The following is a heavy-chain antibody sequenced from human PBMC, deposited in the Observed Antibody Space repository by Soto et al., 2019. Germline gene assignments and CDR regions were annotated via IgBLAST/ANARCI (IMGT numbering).Heavy chain of an antibody. D-gene: IGHD3-10*01. CDR3: ARGNHGYGAGSYLLMDV. Sequence: GASVKVSCKASGGTFSSYTISWVRQAPGQGLEWMGRIIPILGIANYAQKFQGRVTITADKSTSTAYMELSSLRSEDTAVYYCARGNHGYGAGSYLLMDVWGKGTTVTVSS. J-gene: IGHJ6*03. V-gene: IGHV1-69*02. CDR1: GGTFSSYT. CDR2: IIPILGIA.